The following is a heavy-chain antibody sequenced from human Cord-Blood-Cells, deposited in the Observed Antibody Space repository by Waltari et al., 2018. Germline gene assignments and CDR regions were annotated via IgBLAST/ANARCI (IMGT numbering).Heavy chain of an antibody. CDR1: GYSISSGYY. D-gene: IGHD6-13*01. CDR3: ARDAAAAPRNWFDP. V-gene: IGHV4-38-2*02. J-gene: IGHJ5*02. Sequence: QVQLQESGPGLVKPSETLSLTCAVSGYSISSGYYWGWIRQPPGKGLEWIGSIYHSGSTYYTPSLKSRVTISVDTSKNQFSLKLSSVTAADTAVYCCARDAAAAPRNWFDPWGQGTLVTVSS. CDR2: IYHSGST.